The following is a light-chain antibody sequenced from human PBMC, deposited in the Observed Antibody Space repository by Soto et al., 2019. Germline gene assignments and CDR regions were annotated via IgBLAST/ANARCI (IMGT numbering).Light chain of an antibody. V-gene: IGKV1-6*01. CDR3: LQDYDYPRT. Sequence: AIQMTQSPSSLSASVGDIVTITCRASQGIRNELSWFQQRPGNAPTLLISAASRLQSAVPSRFSGRGSVTDFTLTINSLQPEDFATYYCLQDYDYPRTFGQGTKVEIK. CDR1: QGIRNE. J-gene: IGKJ1*01. CDR2: AAS.